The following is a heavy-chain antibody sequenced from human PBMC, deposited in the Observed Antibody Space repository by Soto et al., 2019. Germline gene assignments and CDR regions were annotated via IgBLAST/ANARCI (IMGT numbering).Heavy chain of an antibody. V-gene: IGHV3-74*01. CDR1: GFTFSSYW. J-gene: IGHJ4*02. Sequence: EVQLVESGGGLVQPGGSLRLSCAASGFTFSSYWMHWVRQVPGKGLVWVSHINSDGTTTNYADSVKGRFTISRDNGKNTPYLQMNSLRVEDTAVYYCARGLGTTSTVTTGYWGQGTLVTVSS. CDR2: INSDGTTT. D-gene: IGHD4-4*01. CDR3: ARGLGTTSTVTTGY.